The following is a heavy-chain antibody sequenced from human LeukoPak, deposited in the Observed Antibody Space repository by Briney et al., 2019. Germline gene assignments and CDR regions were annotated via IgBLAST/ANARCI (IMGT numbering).Heavy chain of an antibody. Sequence: GWSLRLSCAASVFTFSRYWMSWVRQAPGKGREWVANIKKDGSEKYYVGSVKGRFTISRYNAKNSLYLQMNSLRAEDTAVYYCARDATDDYFDYWGQGTLVTVSS. J-gene: IGHJ4*02. V-gene: IGHV3-7*01. CDR3: ARDATDDYFDY. CDR1: VFTFSRYW. D-gene: IGHD1-14*01. CDR2: IKKDGSEK.